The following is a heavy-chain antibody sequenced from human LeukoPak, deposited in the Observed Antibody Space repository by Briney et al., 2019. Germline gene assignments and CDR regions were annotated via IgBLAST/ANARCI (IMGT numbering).Heavy chain of an antibody. CDR1: GFTFSNYW. CDR3: VRDTGGSGSYPDY. Sequence: PGGSLRLSCAASGFTFSNYWMTWVRQAPERGLEWVANIKQDGSEKYYVDSVKGRFTISRDNAKNSLYLQVNSLGAEDTAVYYCVRDTGGSGSYPDYWGPGTLVTVSS. D-gene: IGHD1-26*01. V-gene: IGHV3-7*01. CDR2: IKQDGSEK. J-gene: IGHJ4*02.